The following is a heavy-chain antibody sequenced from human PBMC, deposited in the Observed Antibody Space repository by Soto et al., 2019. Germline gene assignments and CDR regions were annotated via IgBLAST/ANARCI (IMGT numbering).Heavy chain of an antibody. V-gene: IGHV3-23*01. CDR3: AKESPYSYGGSTYYGSYFDF. Sequence: GALRLSCAASGFTFRSYAMSWVRQAPGKGLEWVSGIIRSGDSTYYADSVKGRFTISRDNSKNTLYVQMNNLRAEDTAVYYCAKESPYSYGGSTYYGSYFDFWGQGIQVTVSS. D-gene: IGHD3-22*01. CDR1: GFTFRSYA. CDR2: IIRSGDST. J-gene: IGHJ4*02.